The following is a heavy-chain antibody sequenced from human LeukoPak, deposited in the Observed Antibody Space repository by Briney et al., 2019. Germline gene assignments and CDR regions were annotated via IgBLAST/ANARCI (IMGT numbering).Heavy chain of an antibody. CDR2: ISHDGINT. Sequence: PGRSLRLSCAASGFTFSNYAMHWVRQDSGRGLDWVAVISHDGINTYYADSVKGRFTISRDNSKNTLYLQMNSLRAEDTAVYYCAKLLGVILDYWGQGTLVTVSS. V-gene: IGHV3-30*18. J-gene: IGHJ4*02. CDR3: AKLLGVILDY. D-gene: IGHD3-16*02. CDR1: GFTFSNYA.